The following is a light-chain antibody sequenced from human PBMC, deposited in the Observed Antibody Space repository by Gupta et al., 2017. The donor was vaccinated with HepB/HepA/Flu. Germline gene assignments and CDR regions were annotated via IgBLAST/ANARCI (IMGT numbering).Light chain of an antibody. CDR1: QSISFS. V-gene: IGKV1-39*01. CDR3: QQSDSTPWT. CDR2: AAS. Sequence: DIQMTQSPSSLSASVGDRVTITCRASQSISFSLNWYQQKPGKAPKLLIYAASSVQSGVPSRFSGSGSETDFTLTISRLQPEDFATYYCQQSDSTPWTFGQGTKVEIK. J-gene: IGKJ1*01.